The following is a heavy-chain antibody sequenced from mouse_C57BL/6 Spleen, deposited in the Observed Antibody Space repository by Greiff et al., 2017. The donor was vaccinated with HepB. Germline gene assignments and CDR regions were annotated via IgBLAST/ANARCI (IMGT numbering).Heavy chain of an antibody. CDR3: ARGDYSNWDYFDY. Sequence: VQLQESGAELARPGASVKLSCKASGYTFTSYGISWVKQRTGQGLEWIGEIYPRSGNTYYNEKFKGKATLTADKSSSTAYMELRSLTSEDSAVYFCARGDYSNWDYFDYWGQGTTLTVSS. V-gene: IGHV1-81*01. CDR2: IYPRSGNT. J-gene: IGHJ2*01. CDR1: GYTFTSYG. D-gene: IGHD2-5*01.